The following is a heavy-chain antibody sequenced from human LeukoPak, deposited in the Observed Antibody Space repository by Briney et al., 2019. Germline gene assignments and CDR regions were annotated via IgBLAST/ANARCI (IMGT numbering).Heavy chain of an antibody. Sequence: SETLSLTCTVSGGSISSSSYYWGWIRQPPGKGLEWIGSIYHSGSTNYNPSLKSRVTISVDKSKNQFSLKLSSVTAADTAVYYCARLDIVATIYHWGQGTLVTVSS. V-gene: IGHV4-39*07. CDR3: ARLDIVATIYH. CDR2: IYHSGST. J-gene: IGHJ5*02. CDR1: GGSISSSSYY. D-gene: IGHD5-12*01.